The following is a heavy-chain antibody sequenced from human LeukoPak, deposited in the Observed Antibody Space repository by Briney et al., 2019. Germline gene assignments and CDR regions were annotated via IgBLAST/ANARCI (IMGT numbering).Heavy chain of an antibody. J-gene: IGHJ4*02. V-gene: IGHV4-59*08. CDR1: GGSISNYY. CDR3: ARRPYYYDSSGYRDY. CDR2: IYYSGST. D-gene: IGHD3-22*01. Sequence: SSETLSLTCTVSGGSISNYYWSWIRQPPGKELEWIGYIYYSGSTNYNPSLKSRVTISVDTSKNQFSLKLSSVTAADTAVYYCARRPYYYDSSGYRDYWGQGTLVTVSS.